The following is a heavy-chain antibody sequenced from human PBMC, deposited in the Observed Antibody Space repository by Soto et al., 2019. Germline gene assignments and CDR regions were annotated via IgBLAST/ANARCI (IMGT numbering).Heavy chain of an antibody. D-gene: IGHD6-19*01. Sequence: VNGDCKVAGYNLTELCMQWLRKTPGKGLEWMGGFDPEDGETIYAQKFQGRVTMTEDTSTDTAYMELSSLRSEDTAVYYCATWRSSGWKYNWFDPWGQGTLVTVSS. CDR2: FDPEDGET. V-gene: IGHV1-24*01. J-gene: IGHJ5*02. CDR1: GYNLTELC. CDR3: ATWRSSGWKYNWFDP.